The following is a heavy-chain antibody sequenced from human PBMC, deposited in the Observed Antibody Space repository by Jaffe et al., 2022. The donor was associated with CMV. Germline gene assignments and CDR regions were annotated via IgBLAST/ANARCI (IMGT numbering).Heavy chain of an antibody. Sequence: EVQLVESGGGLIQPGGSLRLSCAASGFTVSSNYMSWVRQAPGKGLEWVSVIYSGGSTYYADSVKGRFTISRDNSKNTLYLQMNSLRAEDTAVYYCARVSTSLYYGMDVWGQGTTVTVSS. CDR3: ARVSTSLYYGMDV. D-gene: IGHD2-2*01. CDR1: GFTVSSNY. V-gene: IGHV3-53*01. CDR2: IYSGGST. J-gene: IGHJ6*02.